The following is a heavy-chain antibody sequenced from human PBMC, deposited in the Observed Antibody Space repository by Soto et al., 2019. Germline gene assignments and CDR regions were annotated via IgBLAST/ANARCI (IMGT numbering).Heavy chain of an antibody. J-gene: IGHJ4*02. D-gene: IGHD3-10*01. V-gene: IGHV1-18*04. CDR3: ARAATGSYHSAY. Sequence: QVQLVQSGPEVKKPGASVRVSCMTSGYAFTSYGVNWVRPVPGQGLEWMGWIAPHSGRTTYLPKFQGRVTITADPSTNTAYMELTSLSSDDTGIYFCARAATGSYHSAYWGQGTVVTVSA. CDR1: GYAFTSYG. CDR2: IAPHSGRT.